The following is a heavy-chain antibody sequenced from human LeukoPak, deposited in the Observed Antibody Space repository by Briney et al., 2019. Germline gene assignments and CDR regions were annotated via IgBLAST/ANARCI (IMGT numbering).Heavy chain of an antibody. V-gene: IGHV4-34*01. Sequence: SETLSLTCAVYGESFRAYYWTWLRQPPGKGLEWIGEISHSGSTNYNPSLKSRVTISVDTSKNQFSLRLSSVTAADTAMYYCARPGETDTPMGNFASWGQGTLVTVSS. J-gene: IGHJ4*02. CDR3: ARPGETDTPMGNFAS. CDR1: GESFRAYY. D-gene: IGHD5-18*01. CDR2: ISHSGST.